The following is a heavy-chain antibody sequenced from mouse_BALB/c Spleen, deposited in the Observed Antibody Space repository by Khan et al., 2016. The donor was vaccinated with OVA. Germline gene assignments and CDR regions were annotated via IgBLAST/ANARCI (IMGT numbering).Heavy chain of an antibody. J-gene: IGHJ4*01. CDR2: INPKIGGT. CDR3: ARDAGRY. D-gene: IGHD3-3*01. V-gene: IGHV1-18*01. Sequence: EVQLQESGPELVKPGASVKISCKTSGYTFPEYTVHWVKQSLGKSLDWIGVINPKIGGTAYNQKFKGKATLTVDKSSSTAYMEFRSLTSDDSAVYYCARDAGRYWGQGTSVTVAS. CDR1: GYTFPEYT.